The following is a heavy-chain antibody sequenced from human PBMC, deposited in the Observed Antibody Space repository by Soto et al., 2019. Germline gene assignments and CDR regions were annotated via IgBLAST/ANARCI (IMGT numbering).Heavy chain of an antibody. CDR1: GGTFSSYA. CDR3: ARGTVDVWGSYRYVYGMDV. CDR2: IIPIFGTA. V-gene: IGHV1-69*13. Sequence: SVKVSCKASGGTFSSYAISWVRQAPGQGLEWMGGIIPIFGTANYAQKFQGRVTITADESTSTAYMELSSLRSEDTAVYYCARGTVDVWGSYRYVYGMDVWGQGTTVTVSS. D-gene: IGHD3-16*02. J-gene: IGHJ6*02.